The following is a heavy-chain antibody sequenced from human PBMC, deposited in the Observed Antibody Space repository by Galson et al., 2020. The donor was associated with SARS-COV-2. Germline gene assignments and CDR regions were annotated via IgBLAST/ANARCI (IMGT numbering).Heavy chain of an antibody. CDR3: ATFRYSSSWYMAWFDP. CDR1: GYTLTELS. J-gene: IGHJ5*02. V-gene: IGHV1-24*01. CDR2: FDPEDGET. Sequence: GDSLKISCKVSGYTLTELSMHWVRQAPGKGLEWMGGFDPEDGETIYAQKFQGRVTMTEDTSTDTAYMELSSLRSEDTAVYYCATFRYSSSWYMAWFDPWGQGTLVTVSS. D-gene: IGHD6-13*01.